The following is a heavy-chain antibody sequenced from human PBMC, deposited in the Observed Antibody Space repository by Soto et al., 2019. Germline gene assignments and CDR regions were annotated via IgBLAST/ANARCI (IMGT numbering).Heavy chain of an antibody. D-gene: IGHD6-19*01. V-gene: IGHV3-21*01. CDR2: ISSSSSYI. CDR3: ARDPDSSGWYSVAIDI. Sequence: GGSLRLSCAASGFTFSSYSMNWVRQAPGKGLEWVSSISSSSSYIYYADSVKGRFTISRDNAKNSLYLQMNSLRAEDTAVYYYARDPDSSGWYSVAIDIWGQGTMVTVSS. J-gene: IGHJ3*02. CDR1: GFTFSSYS.